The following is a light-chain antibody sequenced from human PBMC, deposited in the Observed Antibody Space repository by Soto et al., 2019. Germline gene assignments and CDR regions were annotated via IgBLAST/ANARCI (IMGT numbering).Light chain of an antibody. Sequence: QSVLTQPPSASGSPGQSVTISCTGTSSDVGGYNYVSWYQQHPGKAPKLMIYEVSKRPSGVPDRFSGSKSGNTASLTVSGLQAEDEADYYCSSFAGSVYVFGTGTKVTV. CDR2: EVS. J-gene: IGLJ1*01. CDR3: SSFAGSVYV. V-gene: IGLV2-8*01. CDR1: SSDVGGYNY.